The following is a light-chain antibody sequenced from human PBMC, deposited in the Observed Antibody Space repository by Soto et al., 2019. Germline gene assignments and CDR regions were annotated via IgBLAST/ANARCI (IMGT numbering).Light chain of an antibody. CDR2: DAS. J-gene: IGKJ5*01. Sequence: EIVLTQSPATLSMSPGERVTLSCRASQSIRTYLAWYQQKPGQSPRLLIYDASIRATGIPATFSGSGSETDFTLTISSLAPEDFAVYYCQHRSNWSITFGQGTRVEIK. CDR1: QSIRTY. CDR3: QHRSNWSIT. V-gene: IGKV3-11*01.